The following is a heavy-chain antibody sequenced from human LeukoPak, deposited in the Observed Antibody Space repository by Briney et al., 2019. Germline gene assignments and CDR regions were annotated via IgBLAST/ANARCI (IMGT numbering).Heavy chain of an antibody. CDR2: VTSYNGDT. CDR3: ARDPGTMVRGSRRGYDGNYYYMDV. J-gene: IGHJ6*03. V-gene: IGHV1-18*01. D-gene: IGHD3-10*01. CDR1: GYTFNNYG. Sequence: ASVKVSCKASGYTFNNYGISWVRQAPGQGLEWMGWVTSYNGDTNYAQKFQGRVTMSTDTSTSTAYMELRSLRSDDTAVYYCARDPGTMVRGSRRGYDGNYYYMDVWGKGTTVTISS.